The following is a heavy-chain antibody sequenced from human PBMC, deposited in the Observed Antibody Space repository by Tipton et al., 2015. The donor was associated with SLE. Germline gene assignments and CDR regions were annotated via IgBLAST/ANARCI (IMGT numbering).Heavy chain of an antibody. J-gene: IGHJ2*01. CDR1: GGSISSSNW. CDR2: IYHSGST. V-gene: IGHV4-4*02. Sequence: SLRLSCAVSGGSISSSNWWSWVRQPPGKGLEWIGEIYHSGSTNYNPSLKSRVTISVDKSKNQFSLKLSSVTAADTAVYYCARDLGSRGWYFDLWGRGTLVTVSS. D-gene: IGHD3-10*01. CDR3: ARDLGSRGWYFDL.